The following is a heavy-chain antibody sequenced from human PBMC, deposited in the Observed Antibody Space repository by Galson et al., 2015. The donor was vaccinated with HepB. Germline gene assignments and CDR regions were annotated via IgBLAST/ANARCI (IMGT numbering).Heavy chain of an antibody. D-gene: IGHD2-15*01. V-gene: IGHV3-23*01. Sequence: SLRLSCAASGFPFSSYAMSWVRQAAGKGLEWVSAISGSGGSTDYADSVKGRFTISRDNSKNTLYLQMNSLRAEDTAIYYCTKEGGCSGGRCPFDYWGQGALVTVSS. J-gene: IGHJ4*02. CDR2: ISGSGGST. CDR1: GFPFSSYA. CDR3: TKEGGCSGGRCPFDY.